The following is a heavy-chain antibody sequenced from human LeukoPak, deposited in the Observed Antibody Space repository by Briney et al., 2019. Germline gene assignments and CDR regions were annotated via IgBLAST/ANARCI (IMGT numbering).Heavy chain of an antibody. CDR2: INPNSGGT. V-gene: IGHV1-2*02. Sequence: ASVKVSCKASGYTFTGYYMHWVRQAPGQGLEWMGWINPNSGGTYYAQKFQGRVTTTRDTSISTAYMELSRLRSDDTAVYYCAREGPNNWFDPWGQGTLVTVSS. CDR1: GYTFTGYY. J-gene: IGHJ5*02. CDR3: AREGPNNWFDP.